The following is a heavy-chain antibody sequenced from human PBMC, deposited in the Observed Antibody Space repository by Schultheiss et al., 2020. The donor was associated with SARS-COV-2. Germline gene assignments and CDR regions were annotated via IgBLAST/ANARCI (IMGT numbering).Heavy chain of an antibody. V-gene: IGHV4-59*01. D-gene: IGHD1-26*01. J-gene: IGHJ6*03. CDR3: ARVYGGTRSYYMDV. CDR1: GGYIDSYY. CDR2: LYYSGST. Sequence: SETLSLTCSVSGGYIDSYYWSWIRQPPGKGLEWIGFLYYSGSTNYNPSLTGRVTVSGDTSKNQLSLKLTSVTAADAAVYFCARVYGGTRSYYMDVWGKGTAVTVAS.